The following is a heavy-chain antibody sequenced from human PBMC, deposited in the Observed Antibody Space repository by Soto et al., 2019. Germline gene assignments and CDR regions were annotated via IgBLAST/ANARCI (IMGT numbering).Heavy chain of an antibody. Sequence: SVKVSCKASGGTFSSYAISRVRQAPGQGLEWMGGIIPIFGTANYAQKFQGRVTITADKSTSTAYMELSSLRSEDTAVYYCARAKGSVDTAMVTAYYYYGMDVWGQGTTVTVSS. D-gene: IGHD5-18*01. CDR1: GGTFSSYA. CDR2: IIPIFGTA. V-gene: IGHV1-69*06. CDR3: ARAKGSVDTAMVTAYYYYGMDV. J-gene: IGHJ6*02.